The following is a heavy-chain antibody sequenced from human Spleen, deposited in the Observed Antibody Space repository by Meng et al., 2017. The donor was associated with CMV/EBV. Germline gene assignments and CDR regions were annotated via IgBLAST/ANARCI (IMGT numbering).Heavy chain of an antibody. Sequence: SETLSLTCTVSGGSINGYYWSWIRQPPGKGLEWIGYVYYSGSSNYNPSLGSRVTVSVDTSKNQVSLKLDSVTAADTAVYYCARSDWNLSVVWWFDPWGQGTLVTVSS. D-gene: IGHD1-7*01. V-gene: IGHV4-59*01. CDR2: VYYSGSS. J-gene: IGHJ5*02. CDR1: GGSINGYY. CDR3: ARSDWNLSVVWWFDP.